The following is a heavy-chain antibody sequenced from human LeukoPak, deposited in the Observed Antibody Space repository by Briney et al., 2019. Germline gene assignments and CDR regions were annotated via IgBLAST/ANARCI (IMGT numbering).Heavy chain of an antibody. CDR2: IYYSGST. J-gene: IGHJ6*03. D-gene: IGHD1-26*01. Sequence: SETLSLTRTVSGGSISSSSYYWGWIRQPPGKGLEWIGSIYYSGSTYYNPSLKSRVTISVDTSKNQFSLKLSSVTAADTAVYYCARVRGSTTKHLNYHYYYMDVWGKGTTVTISS. CDR3: ARVRGSTTKHLNYHYYYMDV. CDR1: GGSISSSSYY. V-gene: IGHV4-39*07.